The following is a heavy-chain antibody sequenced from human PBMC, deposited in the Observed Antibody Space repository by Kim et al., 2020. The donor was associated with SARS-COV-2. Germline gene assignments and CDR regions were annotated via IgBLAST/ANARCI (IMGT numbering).Heavy chain of an antibody. CDR2: IYYSGST. CDR3: ARHGVRFGELLHEGHFDY. CDR1: GGSISSYY. D-gene: IGHD3-10*01. Sequence: SETLSLTCTVSGGSISSYYWSWIRQPPGKGLEWIGYIYYSGSTNYNPSLKSRVTISVDTSKNQFSLKLSSVTAADTAVYYCARHGVRFGELLHEGHFDYWGQGTLVTVSS. V-gene: IGHV4-59*08. J-gene: IGHJ4*02.